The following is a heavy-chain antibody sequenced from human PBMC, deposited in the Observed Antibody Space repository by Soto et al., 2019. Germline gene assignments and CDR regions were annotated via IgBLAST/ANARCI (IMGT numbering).Heavy chain of an antibody. CDR3: ARENYFGLDL. Sequence: GGSLRLSCAASGFPFSYWMQWVRQAPGKGLVWVSRMNSDGSTITHADSVKGRFTISRDNAKNTLYLQMNSLRAEDTAVYYCARENYFGLDLWGQGTTVTVSS. CDR1: GFPFSYW. CDR2: MNSDGSTI. V-gene: IGHV3-74*01. J-gene: IGHJ6*02.